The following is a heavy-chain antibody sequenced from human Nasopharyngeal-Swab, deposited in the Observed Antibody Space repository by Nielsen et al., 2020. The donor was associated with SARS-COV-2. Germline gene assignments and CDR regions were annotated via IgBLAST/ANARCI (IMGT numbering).Heavy chain of an antibody. Sequence: WIRQPPGKGLEWVAVIWYDGSNKYYADSVKGRLTISRDNSKNTLYLQMNSLRAEDTAVYYCARGKDPGYFDYWGQGTLVTVSS. CDR3: ARGKDPGYFDY. J-gene: IGHJ4*02. V-gene: IGHV3-33*01. CDR2: IWYDGSNK.